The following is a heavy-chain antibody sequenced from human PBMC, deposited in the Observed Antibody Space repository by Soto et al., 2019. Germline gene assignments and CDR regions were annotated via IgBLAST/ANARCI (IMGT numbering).Heavy chain of an antibody. Sequence: ASVKVSCKASGGTFSSYAISWVRQAPGQGLEWMGGIIPIFGTANYAQKFQGRVTITADESTSTAYMELSSLRSEDTAVYYCARRTETRSQSANYYYYGMDVWGQGTTVTVSS. CDR2: IIPIFGTA. CDR1: GGTFSSYA. CDR3: ARRTETRSQSANYYYYGMDV. J-gene: IGHJ6*02. V-gene: IGHV1-69*13.